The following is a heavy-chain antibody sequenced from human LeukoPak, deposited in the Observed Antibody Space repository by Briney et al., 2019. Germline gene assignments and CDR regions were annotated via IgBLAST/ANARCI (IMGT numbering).Heavy chain of an antibody. J-gene: IGHJ6*02. CDR1: GGSISSYY. V-gene: IGHV4-59*12. CDR3: ARARCSGGSCYLRNYYGMDV. D-gene: IGHD2-15*01. Sequence: PSETLSLTCTVSGGSISSYYWSWIRQPPGKGLEWIGYIYYSGSTNYNPSLKSRVIISVDTSKNQFSLKLSSVTAADTAVYYCARARCSGGSCYLRNYYGMDVWGQGTTVTVSS. CDR2: IYYSGST.